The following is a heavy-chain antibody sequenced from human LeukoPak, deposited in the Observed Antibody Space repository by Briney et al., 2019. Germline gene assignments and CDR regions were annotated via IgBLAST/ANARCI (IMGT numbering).Heavy chain of an antibody. V-gene: IGHV4-4*02. CDR2: IYHSGST. CDR3: ARDLGDYGDNGIDY. Sequence: SETLSLTCAVSGGSISSSNWWSWVRQPPGKGLEWIGEIYHSGSTNYNPSLKSRVTMSVDTSKNQFSLKLSSLTAADTAVYYCARDLGDYGDNGIDYWGQGTLVTVSS. CDR1: GGSISSSNW. D-gene: IGHD4-17*01. J-gene: IGHJ4*02.